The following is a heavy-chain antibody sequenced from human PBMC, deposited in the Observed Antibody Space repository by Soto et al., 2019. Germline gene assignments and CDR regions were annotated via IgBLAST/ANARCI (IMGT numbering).Heavy chain of an antibody. J-gene: IGHJ4*02. CDR2: IYPDDSST. D-gene: IGHD3-22*01. CDR3: ARRGDYFDGTYYYYDFDY. V-gene: IGHV5-51*01. CDR1: GYTLTTSW. Sequence: PGESLKISCAASGYTLTTSWIGWVRQMPGKGLEWMGIIYPDDSSTKYSPSFQGQVTISADKSISTAFLQWRSLKASDTAMYYCARRGDYFDGTYYYYDFDYWGQGTLVTVSS.